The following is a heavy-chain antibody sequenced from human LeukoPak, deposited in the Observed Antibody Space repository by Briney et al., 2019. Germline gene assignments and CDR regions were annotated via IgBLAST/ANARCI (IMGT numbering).Heavy chain of an antibody. CDR3: ARAQAVAGTGGFDP. CDR1: GFTFNMFA. V-gene: IGHV3-23*03. CDR2: MGGGDNDR. J-gene: IGHJ5*02. D-gene: IGHD6-19*01. Sequence: GGSLRLSCAASGFTFNMFAMSWVRQAPGKGVEWVSVMGGGDNDRYYADSVKGRFTVSRDNSKNTLFLQMTSLRPEDTAIYYCARAQAVAGTGGFDPWGQGTLVTVSS.